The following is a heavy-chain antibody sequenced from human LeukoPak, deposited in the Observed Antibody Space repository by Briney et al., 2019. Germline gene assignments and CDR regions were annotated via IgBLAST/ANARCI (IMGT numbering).Heavy chain of an antibody. CDR2: ISSSSTI. CDR1: GFTFSSYS. CDR3: ARVESGYFDY. V-gene: IGHV3-48*02. J-gene: IGHJ4*02. D-gene: IGHD6-25*01. Sequence: GGSLRLSCAASGFTFSSYSMNWVRQAPGKGLEWVSYISSSSTIYYADSVKGRFTISRDNAKNSLYLQMNSLRDEDTAVYYCARVESGYFDYWGQGTLVTVSS.